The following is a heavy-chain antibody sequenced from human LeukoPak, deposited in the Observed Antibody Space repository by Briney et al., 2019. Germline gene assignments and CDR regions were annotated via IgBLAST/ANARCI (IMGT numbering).Heavy chain of an antibody. V-gene: IGHV3-53*01. CDR2: IYSGGRT. Sequence: GGSLRLSCAASGFTVSSNYMSWVRQAPGKGLEWVSVIYSGGRTYYADSVKGRFTISRDNSRNTLYLQMNSLRAEDTAVYYCAREGSSSSYYFDYWGQGTLVTVSS. CDR3: AREGSSSSYYFDY. D-gene: IGHD6-6*01. CDR1: GFTVSSNY. J-gene: IGHJ4*02.